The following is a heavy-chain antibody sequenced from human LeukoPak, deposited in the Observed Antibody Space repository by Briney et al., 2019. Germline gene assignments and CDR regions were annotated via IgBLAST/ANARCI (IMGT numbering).Heavy chain of an antibody. J-gene: IGHJ4*02. CDR3: ATHDSSGFYYYFHY. Sequence: GGSLRLSCAASGFTFSSHAMHWVRQAPGKGLEWVAFISYDGSIKYYADSVKGRFTISRDNSKNTLYLQMNSLRAEDTAVYYCATHDSSGFYYYFHYWGQGTLVTVSS. V-gene: IGHV3-30-3*01. D-gene: IGHD3-22*01. CDR1: GFTFSSHA. CDR2: ISYDGSIK.